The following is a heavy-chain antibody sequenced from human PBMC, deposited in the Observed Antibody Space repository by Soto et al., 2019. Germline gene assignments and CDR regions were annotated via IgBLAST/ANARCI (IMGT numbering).Heavy chain of an antibody. Sequence: PSQTLSLTCAISGDSVSSNSAAWNWIRQSPSRGLEWLGRTYYRSKWYNDYAVSVKSRITINPDTSKNQFSLQLNSVTPEDTAVYYCANSRMVRGFIANSSYGMDVWSQLTAVPVSS. CDR1: GDSVSSNSAA. J-gene: IGHJ6*02. CDR3: ANSRMVRGFIANSSYGMDV. V-gene: IGHV6-1*01. CDR2: TYYRSKWYN. D-gene: IGHD3-10*01.